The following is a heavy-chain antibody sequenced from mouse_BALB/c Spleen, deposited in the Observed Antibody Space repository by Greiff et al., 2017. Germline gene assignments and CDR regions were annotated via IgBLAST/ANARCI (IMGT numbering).Heavy chain of an antibody. CDR2: ISSGGGST. J-gene: IGHJ2*01. Sequence: EVQVVESGGGLVKPGGSLKPSCAASGFAFSSYDMSWVRQTPEKRLEWVAYISSGGGSTYYPDTVKGRFTISRDNAKNTLYLQMSSLKSEDTAMYYCARHRDGNYDYGGQGTTLTVSS. CDR1: GFAFSSYD. D-gene: IGHD2-1*01. CDR3: ARHRDGNYDY. V-gene: IGHV5-12-1*01.